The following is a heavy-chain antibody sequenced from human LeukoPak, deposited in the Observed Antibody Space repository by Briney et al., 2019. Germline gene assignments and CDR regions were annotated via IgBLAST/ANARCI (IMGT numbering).Heavy chain of an antibody. D-gene: IGHD5-24*01. J-gene: IGHJ6*02. CDR1: GFTFSGSD. V-gene: IGHV3-73*01. CDR3: VRRMGGGNYYGLDV. CDR2: IRSKANTYAT. Sequence: GRSHRLSRAASGFTFSGSDMRWARQASGDGLGWVGLIRSKANTYATAYAASVEGRFAVSRDDSKNTAYLQMNSLKPEDTAVYYCVRRMGGGNYYGLDVWGQGTTVTVP.